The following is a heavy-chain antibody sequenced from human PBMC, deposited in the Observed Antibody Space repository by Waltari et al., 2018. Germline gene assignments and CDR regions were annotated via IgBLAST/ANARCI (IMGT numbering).Heavy chain of an antibody. Sequence: VQLVESGGGVVQPGRSLRLSCAASGFTFSSYAMHWVRQAPGKGLEWVAVISYDGSNKYYADSVKGRFTSSRDNSKNTLYLQMNSLRAEDTAVYYCARWVAARRFDYWGQGTLVTVS. CDR1: GFTFSSYA. CDR3: ARWVAARRFDY. CDR2: ISYDGSNK. J-gene: IGHJ4*02. D-gene: IGHD6-6*01. V-gene: IGHV3-30-3*01.